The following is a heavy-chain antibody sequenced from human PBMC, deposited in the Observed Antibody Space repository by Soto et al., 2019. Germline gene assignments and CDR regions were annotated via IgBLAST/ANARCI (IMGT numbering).Heavy chain of an antibody. CDR2: IIPILGIA. D-gene: IGHD3-22*01. CDR1: GGTFSSYT. J-gene: IGHJ4*02. V-gene: IGHV1-69*08. Sequence: QVQLVQPGGEVKKPGSSVKVSYKASGGTFSSYTISWVRQAPGQGLEWMGRIIPILGIANYAQKFQGRVTITADKSTSTAYMELSSLRSEDTAVYYCARDRGDYDSSGYSDYWSQGTLVTVSS. CDR3: ARDRGDYDSSGYSDY.